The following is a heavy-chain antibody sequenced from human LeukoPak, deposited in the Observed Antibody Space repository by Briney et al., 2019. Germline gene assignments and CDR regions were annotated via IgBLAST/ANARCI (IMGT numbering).Heavy chain of an antibody. J-gene: IGHJ6*03. CDR3: ARDLGYCTNGVCVKYMDV. V-gene: IGHV4-59*12. Sequence: SETLSLTCTVPGGSISGYYWSWIREPLREGLEWSGHIFYSGSTNYTPSLKGRVTIPVDTSKNQFSLKLSSVAAADTAVYYCARDLGYCTNGVCVKYMDVWGKGTTATVSS. CDR1: GGSISGYY. D-gene: IGHD2-8*01. CDR2: IFYSGST.